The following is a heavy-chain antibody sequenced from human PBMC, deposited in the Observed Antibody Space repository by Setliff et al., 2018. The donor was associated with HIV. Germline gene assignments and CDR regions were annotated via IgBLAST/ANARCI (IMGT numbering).Heavy chain of an antibody. J-gene: IGHJ4*02. D-gene: IGHD6-19*01. CDR1: GFTFSSYA. CDR2: IIGSGVNT. V-gene: IGHV3-23*01. Sequence: GGSLRLSCAASGFTFSSYAMTWVRQAPGKGLEWVSAIIGSGVNTYYVDSVKGRFTISRDNSKNTLYLQMNTLRAEDTAVYYCASDQQWLAQGWGGPHYWGQGTLVTV. CDR3: ASDQQWLAQGWGGPHY.